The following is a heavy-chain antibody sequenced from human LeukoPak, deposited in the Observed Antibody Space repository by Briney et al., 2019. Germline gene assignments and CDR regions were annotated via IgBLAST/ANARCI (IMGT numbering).Heavy chain of an antibody. Sequence: GGSLRLSCVASGFTFGHNAMAWVRQAPGKRLEWVSALSGSGGDTFYADSVKGRFTISRDNSKNTLCLQMNSLRAEDTAVYYCAREGGYDSSGSYDYWGQGTLVTVSS. V-gene: IGHV3-23*01. CDR2: LSGSGGDT. CDR3: AREGGYDSSGSYDY. CDR1: GFTFGHNA. D-gene: IGHD3-22*01. J-gene: IGHJ4*02.